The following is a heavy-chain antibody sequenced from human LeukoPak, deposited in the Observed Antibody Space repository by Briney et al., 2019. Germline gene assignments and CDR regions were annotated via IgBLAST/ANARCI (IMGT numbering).Heavy chain of an antibody. D-gene: IGHD2-15*01. CDR1: GGSFSGYY. V-gene: IGHV4-34*01. J-gene: IGHJ4*02. CDR3: ARAPLYAAYCSGGSCYASGFDY. CDR2: INHSGST. Sequence: PSETLSLTCAVYGGSFSGYYWSWIRQPPGKGLEWIGAINHSGSTNYNPSLKSRVTISVDTFKNQFSLKLSSVTAADTAVYYCARAPLYAAYCSGGSCYASGFDYWGQGTLVTVSS.